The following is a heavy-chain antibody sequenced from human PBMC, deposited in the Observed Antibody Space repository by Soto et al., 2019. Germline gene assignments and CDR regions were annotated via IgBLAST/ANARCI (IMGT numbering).Heavy chain of an antibody. D-gene: IGHD3-22*01. Sequence: SETLSLTCTVSGGSISPYYWSWIRQPPGKGLEWIGYIFYIGSTDYNPSLKSRVTISVDRSKNQFSLRLSSVTAADTAVYYCARHSTLSYFSSQFDYWGQGTLVTVSS. J-gene: IGHJ4*02. CDR1: GGSISPYY. CDR2: IFYIGST. V-gene: IGHV4-59*08. CDR3: ARHSTLSYFSSQFDY.